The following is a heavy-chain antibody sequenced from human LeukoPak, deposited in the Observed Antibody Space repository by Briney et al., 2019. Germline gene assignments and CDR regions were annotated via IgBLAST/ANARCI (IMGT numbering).Heavy chain of an antibody. J-gene: IGHJ4*02. CDR1: GYSFTSYW. D-gene: IGHD6-13*01. CDR2: IYPGDSDT. V-gene: IGHV5-51*01. Sequence: GDSLKISCKGSGYSFTSYWIGWVRQMPGKGLVWMGIIYPGDSDTRYSPSFQGQVTISADKSITTAYLQWSSLKASDTALYYCARWAAAGRPFDYWGQGTLVTVSS. CDR3: ARWAAAGRPFDY.